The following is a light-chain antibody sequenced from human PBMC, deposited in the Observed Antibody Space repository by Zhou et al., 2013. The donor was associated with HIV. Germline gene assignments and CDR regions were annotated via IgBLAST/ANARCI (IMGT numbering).Light chain of an antibody. CDR3: QQLNSYPRT. J-gene: IGKJ2*01. Sequence: DIQLTQSPSFLSASVGDRVTITCRASQGISSYLVWYQQKPGKAPKLLIYAASALQRGVPLRFGGSGSGTEFTLTISSLQPEDFATYYCQQLNSYPRTFGQGTKLEIK. CDR2: AAS. V-gene: IGKV1-9*01. CDR1: QGISSY.